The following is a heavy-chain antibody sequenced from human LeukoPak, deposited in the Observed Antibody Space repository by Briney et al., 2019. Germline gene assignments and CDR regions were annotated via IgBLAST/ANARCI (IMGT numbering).Heavy chain of an antibody. D-gene: IGHD1-26*01. CDR2: IYSGGTT. V-gene: IGHV3-66*01. CDR3: ARGRVGPYPGTYY. J-gene: IGHJ4*02. CDR1: GFTVSSNY. Sequence: PGGFLRLSCAASGFTVSSNYMSWVRQAPGMGLEWVSVIYSGGTTYYADSVKGRFTISRDNSKNTLYLQMNTLRVEDTAVYYCARGRVGPYPGTYYWGQGTLVTVSS.